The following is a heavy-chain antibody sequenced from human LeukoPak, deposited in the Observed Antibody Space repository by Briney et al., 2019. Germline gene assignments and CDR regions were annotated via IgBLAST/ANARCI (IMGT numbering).Heavy chain of an antibody. V-gene: IGHV4-38-2*02. CDR3: ARAPGSYYYYYMDV. CDR2: ISPKGIA. D-gene: IGHD5-12*01. J-gene: IGHJ6*03. CDR1: GYPINIDYS. Sequence: SETLSLTCFVSGYPINIDYSWGWIRQSPGKGLEWIGVISPKGIAYYNPSLKSRVTISVDTSKNQFSLKLSSVTAADTAVYYCARAPGSYYYYYMDVWGKGTTVTISS.